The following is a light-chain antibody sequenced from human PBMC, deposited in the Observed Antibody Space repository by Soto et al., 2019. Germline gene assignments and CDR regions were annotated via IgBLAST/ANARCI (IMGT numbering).Light chain of an antibody. V-gene: IGKV3-20*01. CDR1: QSVSSSY. Sequence: EIVLTQSPGTLSLSPGERATLSCRASQSVSSSYLAWYQQKPGQAPRLLIYGASSRATGIPDRFSGSGSGTDVTLTISRLEPEDFAVYYCQQHGSSPATFGPGTKVDIK. J-gene: IGKJ3*01. CDR2: GAS. CDR3: QQHGSSPAT.